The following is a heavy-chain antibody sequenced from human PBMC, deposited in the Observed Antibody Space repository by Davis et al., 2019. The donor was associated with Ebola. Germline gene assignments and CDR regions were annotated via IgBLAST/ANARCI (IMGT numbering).Heavy chain of an antibody. Sequence: PSETLSLTCTVSGGSISSYYWSWIRQPAGKGLEWIGRIYTSGSTNYNPSLKSRVTMSVDTSKNQFSLKLSSVTAADTAVYYCARSTHDSSGYYYDYWGQGTLVTVSS. CDR3: ARSTHDSSGYYYDY. D-gene: IGHD3-22*01. CDR2: IYTSGST. CDR1: GGSISSYY. J-gene: IGHJ4*02. V-gene: IGHV4-4*07.